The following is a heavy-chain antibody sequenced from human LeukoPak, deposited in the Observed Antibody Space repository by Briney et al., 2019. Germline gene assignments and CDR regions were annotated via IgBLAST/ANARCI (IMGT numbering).Heavy chain of an antibody. CDR2: ITSSSTYI. J-gene: IGHJ5*02. Sequence: GSLRLSCAASGFTFSSYSMNWVRQAPGKGLEWVSSITSSSTYIYYADSVRGRFTISRDNAKNSLYLQMNSLRAEDTAMYYCARGLTLDNAWYRGWFDPWGQGSLVIVSS. CDR3: ARGLTLDNAWYRGWFDP. CDR1: GFTFSSYS. V-gene: IGHV3-21*01. D-gene: IGHD6-13*01.